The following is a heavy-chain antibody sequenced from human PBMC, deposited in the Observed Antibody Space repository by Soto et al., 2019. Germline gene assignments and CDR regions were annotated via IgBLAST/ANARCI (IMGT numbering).Heavy chain of an antibody. J-gene: IGHJ6*02. V-gene: IGHV3-21*01. CDR3: ARDRGGGYGMDV. Sequence: GGSLRLSCAASGFTFSSYSMNWVRQAPGKGLEWVSSISSSSSYIYYADSVKGRFTISRDNAKNSLYLQMNSLRAEDTAVYYCARDRGGGYGMDVWGQGTTVTVSS. CDR2: ISSSSSYI. D-gene: IGHD3-10*01. CDR1: GFTFSSYS.